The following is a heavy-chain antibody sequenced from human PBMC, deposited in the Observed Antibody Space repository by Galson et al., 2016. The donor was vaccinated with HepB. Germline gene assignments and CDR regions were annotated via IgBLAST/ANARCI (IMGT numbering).Heavy chain of an antibody. D-gene: IGHD2-2*01. V-gene: IGHV1-46*01. Sequence: SVKVSCKASGYTFINNYIHWVRQAPGKGLEWMGIVNPSGGSATYAQSFEGRVTMTRDSSTSTLSLQLKSLRPEDTAVYYCARDSGSGVVVPVASPRLDYWGRGTLVTVSS. CDR1: GYTFINNY. CDR2: VNPSGGSA. J-gene: IGHJ4*02. CDR3: ARDSGSGVVVPVASPRLDY.